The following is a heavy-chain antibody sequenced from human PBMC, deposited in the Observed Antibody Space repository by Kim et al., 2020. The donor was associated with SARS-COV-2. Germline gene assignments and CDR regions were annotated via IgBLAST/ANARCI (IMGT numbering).Heavy chain of an antibody. CDR1: GFTFSSYW. V-gene: IGHV3-7*03. J-gene: IGHJ5*02. CDR2: IKQDGSEK. CDR3: ARGGDVVVPAAIVRFDP. Sequence: GGSLRLSCAASGFTFSSYWMSWVRQAPGKGLEWVANIKQDGSEKYYVDSVKGRFTISRDNAKNSLYLQMNSLRAEDTAVYYCARGGDVVVPAAIVRFDPWGQGTLVTVSS. D-gene: IGHD2-2*01.